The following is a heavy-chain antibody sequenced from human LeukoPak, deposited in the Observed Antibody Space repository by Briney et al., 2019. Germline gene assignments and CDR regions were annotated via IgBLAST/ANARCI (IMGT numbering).Heavy chain of an antibody. CDR2: INHSGST. J-gene: IGHJ4*02. D-gene: IGHD3-22*01. CDR1: GGSFSGYY. V-gene: IGHV4-34*01. CDR3: ARGSHNYYDSSGYYRRAKDDY. Sequence: PSETLSLTCAVYGGSFSGYYWCWIRQPPGKGLEWIGEINHSGSTNYNPSLKSRVTISVDTSKNQFSLKLSSVTAADTAVYYCARGSHNYYDSSGYYRRAKDDYWGQGTLVTVSS.